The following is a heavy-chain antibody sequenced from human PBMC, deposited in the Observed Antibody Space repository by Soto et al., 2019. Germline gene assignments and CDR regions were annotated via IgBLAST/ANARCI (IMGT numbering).Heavy chain of an antibody. V-gene: IGHV4-59*01. CDR3: ARGKDRYYFDY. Sequence: PSETLSLTCTVSGGSISSYYWSWIRQPPGKGLEWIGYIYYSGSTNYNPSLTSRVTISVDTSKNQFSLKLSSVTAADTAVYYCARGKDRYYFDYWGQGTLVTVSS. J-gene: IGHJ4*02. CDR2: IYYSGST. CDR1: GGSISSYY.